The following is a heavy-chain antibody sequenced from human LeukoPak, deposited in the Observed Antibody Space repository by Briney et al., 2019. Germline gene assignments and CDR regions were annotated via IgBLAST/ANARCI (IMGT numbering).Heavy chain of an antibody. CDR1: GFTFSSNA. Sequence: GGSLRLSRAASGFTFSSNAMTWVRLAPGKGLECVSAVTAAGDTTYYADSVKGRFTISRDNSRNTLYLQLNYLRAEDTAIYYCAKAFGSNGYYQLPIDFWGQGTLVTVSS. CDR3: AKAFGSNGYYQLPIDF. D-gene: IGHD3-22*01. V-gene: IGHV3-23*01. CDR2: VTAAGDTT. J-gene: IGHJ4*02.